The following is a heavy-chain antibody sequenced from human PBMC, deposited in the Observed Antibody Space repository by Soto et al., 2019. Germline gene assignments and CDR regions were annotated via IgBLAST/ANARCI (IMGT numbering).Heavy chain of an antibody. V-gene: IGHV2-5*02. CDR2: IYWDNDK. J-gene: IGHJ4*02. D-gene: IGHD1-1*01. Sequence: QITLKESGPTLVEPTEALALTCSFCGFSLTTSPVGVGWFRQPPGKALEWLAVIYWDNDKRYNPSLKTRITITKDTSRIEVALTMTDMEPKDTATYFCAHRLGGPSWNDGYFDFWGQGFLVTVS. CDR1: GFSLTTSPVG. CDR3: AHRLGGPSWNDGYFDF.